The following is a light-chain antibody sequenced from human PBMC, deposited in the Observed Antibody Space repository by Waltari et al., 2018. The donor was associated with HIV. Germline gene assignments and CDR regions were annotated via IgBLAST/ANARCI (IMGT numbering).Light chain of an antibody. CDR2: DAS. V-gene: IGKV3-20*01. CDR3: QQYNSSPLT. Sequence: EIVLTQSPGALSLSPGGRATLSCRASQSVTRHYLAWYQHKPGQAPRLLIYDASIRATGIPDRFSGGGSGTDFTLTISRLEPEDFAVYYCQQYNSSPLTFGGGTKVEIK. J-gene: IGKJ4*01. CDR1: QSVTRHY.